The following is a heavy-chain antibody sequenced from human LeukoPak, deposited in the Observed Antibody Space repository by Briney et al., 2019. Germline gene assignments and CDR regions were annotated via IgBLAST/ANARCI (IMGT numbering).Heavy chain of an antibody. CDR1: GYTFTGYY. J-gene: IGHJ5*02. V-gene: IGHV1-2*02. Sequence: ASVKVSCKASGYTFTGYYMHWVRQAPGQGLEWMGWINPNSGGTNYAQKFQGRVTMTRDTSISTAYMELSRLRSDDTAVYYCAKDPGVITMVRGVIGGWFDPWGQGTLVTVSS. D-gene: IGHD3-10*01. CDR3: AKDPGVITMVRGVIGGWFDP. CDR2: INPNSGGT.